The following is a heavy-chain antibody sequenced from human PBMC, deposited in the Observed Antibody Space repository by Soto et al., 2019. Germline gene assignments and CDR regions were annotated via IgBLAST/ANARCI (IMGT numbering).Heavy chain of an antibody. CDR1: GGSLSSYY. Sequence: SETLSLTCTVSGGSLSSYYWSWIRQPPGKGLEWIGYIYYSGSTNYNPSLKSRVTISVDTSKNQFSLKLSSVTAADTAVYYCARFTMFRGVIRTNAFDIWGQGTMVTVSS. D-gene: IGHD3-10*01. J-gene: IGHJ3*02. CDR2: IYYSGST. V-gene: IGHV4-59*01. CDR3: ARFTMFRGVIRTNAFDI.